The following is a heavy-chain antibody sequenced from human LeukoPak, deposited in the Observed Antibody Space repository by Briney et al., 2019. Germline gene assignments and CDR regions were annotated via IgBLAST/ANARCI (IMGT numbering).Heavy chain of an antibody. CDR3: ARGLYNRNY. J-gene: IGHJ4*02. V-gene: IGHV3-7*01. D-gene: IGHD1-14*01. CDR2: IKQDGSEK. CDR1: GFTFSSYW. Sequence: GGTLRLSCAASGFTFSSYWMSWVRQAPGRGLESVANIKQDGSEKYYVDSVKGRFTISRDNAKNSLYLQMDSLRAEDTAVYYCARGLYNRNYWGQGTLVTVSS.